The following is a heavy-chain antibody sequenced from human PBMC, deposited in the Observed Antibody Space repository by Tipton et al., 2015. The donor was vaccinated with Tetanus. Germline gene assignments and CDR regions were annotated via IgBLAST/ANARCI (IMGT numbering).Heavy chain of an antibody. V-gene: IGHV4-30-4*01. J-gene: IGHJ4*02. CDR2: VYYSGRT. Sequence: TLSLTCNVSGGSINTGDYYWSWIRQSPGKGLEWIGHVYYSGRTSYNPPLKRRVTISADMSKNQFSLKLTSVTAADTVTYYCARMGFTYGQVVYWGQGTLVTVAS. D-gene: IGHD5-18*01. CDR1: GGSINTGDYY. CDR3: ARMGFTYGQVVY.